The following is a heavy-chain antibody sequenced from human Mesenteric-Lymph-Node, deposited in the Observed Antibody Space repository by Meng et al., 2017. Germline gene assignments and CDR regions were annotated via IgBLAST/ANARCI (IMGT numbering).Heavy chain of an antibody. Sequence: GGSLRLSCAVSGFTVNNAWMTWVRQAPGEGLEWVARIKDDAHGGTGDYAAPVKGRFSISRDDSKNTLDLQMNSLRAEDTGVYYCAREAYCGGDCSPHFDYWGQGTLVTVSS. V-gene: IGHV3-15*01. CDR2: IKDDAHGGTG. D-gene: IGHD2-21*02. CDR3: AREAYCGGDCSPHFDY. J-gene: IGHJ4*02. CDR1: GFTVNNAW.